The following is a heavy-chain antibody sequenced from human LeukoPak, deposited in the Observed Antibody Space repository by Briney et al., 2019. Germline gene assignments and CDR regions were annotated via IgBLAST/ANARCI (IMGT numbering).Heavy chain of an antibody. V-gene: IGHV3-23*01. D-gene: IGHD6-19*01. J-gene: IGHJ4*02. Sequence: GGSLRLSCAASGFTFSSYAMSWVRQAPGKGLEWVSAISGSGGSTYYADSVKGRFTISRDNSKNTLYLQLNSLRADDTAVYYCARDVWTGVAVSDYWGQGTLVTVSS. CDR2: ISGSGGST. CDR3: ARDVWTGVAVSDY. CDR1: GFTFSSYA.